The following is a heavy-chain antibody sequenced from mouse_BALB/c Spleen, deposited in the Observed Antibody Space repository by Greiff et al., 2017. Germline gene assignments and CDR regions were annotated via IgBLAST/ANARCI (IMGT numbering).Heavy chain of an antibody. CDR2: ISSGGST. Sequence: DVKLVESGGGLVKPGGSLKLSCAASGFTFSSYAMSWVRQTPEKRLEWVASISSGGSTYYPDSVKGRFTISRDNARNILYLQMSSLRSEDTAMYYCARGLITTVVYWYFDVWGAGTTVTVSS. V-gene: IGHV5-6-5*01. CDR3: ARGLITTVVYWYFDV. J-gene: IGHJ1*01. CDR1: GFTFSSYA. D-gene: IGHD1-1*01.